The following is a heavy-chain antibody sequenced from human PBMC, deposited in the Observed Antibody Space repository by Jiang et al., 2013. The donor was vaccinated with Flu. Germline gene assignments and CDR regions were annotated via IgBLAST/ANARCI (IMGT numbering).Heavy chain of an antibody. J-gene: IGHJ6*02. CDR1: GVTFSSST. V-gene: IGHV1-69*01. CDR3: ARGGGRITAAGTKYYYYQMDV. D-gene: IGHD6-25*01. CDR2: IIPVLATA. Sequence: VQLVESGAEVKQSGSSVKVSCKASGVTFSSSTFTWVRQAPGQGLEWMGGIIPVLATANYAHKFQGRVTITADASTNTAYMEFSSLRSEDTAIYYCARGGGRITAAGTKYYYYQMDVWGQGTTVIVSS.